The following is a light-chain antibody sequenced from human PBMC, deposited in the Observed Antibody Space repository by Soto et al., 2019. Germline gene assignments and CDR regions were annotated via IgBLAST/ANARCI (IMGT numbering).Light chain of an antibody. CDR2: DAS. V-gene: IGKV3-11*01. CDR1: QSVSSY. Sequence: EIVLTQSQATLSLSPGERATLSCRASQSVSSYLAWYQQKPGQAPRLLIYDASNRATGIPARFSGSGSGTGFTLPISCLEPEDFAVYYCQQRSNWVYTFGQGTKLEIK. J-gene: IGKJ2*01. CDR3: QQRSNWVYT.